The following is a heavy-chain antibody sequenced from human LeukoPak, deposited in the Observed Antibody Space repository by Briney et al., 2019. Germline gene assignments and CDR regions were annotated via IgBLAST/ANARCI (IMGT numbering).Heavy chain of an antibody. CDR3: ARVLVGFDP. V-gene: IGHV4-38-2*02. CDR1: GYSISSGYY. Sequence: SETLSLTCTVSGYSISSGYYWGWIRQPPGKGLEWIGSIYHSGSTYYNPSLKSRVTISVDTSKNQFSLKLSSVTAADTAVYYCARVLVGFDPWGQGTLVTVSS. J-gene: IGHJ5*02. CDR2: IYHSGST.